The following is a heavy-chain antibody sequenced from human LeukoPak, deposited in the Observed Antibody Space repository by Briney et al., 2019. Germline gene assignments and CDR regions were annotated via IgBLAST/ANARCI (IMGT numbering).Heavy chain of an antibody. Sequence: GGSLRLSCAASGFTFSSYWMSWVRQAPGKGLEWVANIKQDGSEKYYVDSVKGRFTISRDNAKNSPYLQMNSLRAEDTAVYYCARVGVGATLYYFDYWGQGTLVTVSS. V-gene: IGHV3-7*01. CDR1: GFTFSSYW. CDR3: ARVGVGATLYYFDY. J-gene: IGHJ4*02. CDR2: IKQDGSEK. D-gene: IGHD1-26*01.